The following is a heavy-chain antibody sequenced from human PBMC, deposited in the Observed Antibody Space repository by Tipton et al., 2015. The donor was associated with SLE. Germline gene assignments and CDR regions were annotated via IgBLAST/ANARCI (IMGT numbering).Heavy chain of an antibody. V-gene: IGHV6-1*01. J-gene: IGHJ4*02. CDR1: GDSVSSNSAA. Sequence: GLVKPSQTLSLTCAISGDSVSSNSAAWNWIRQSPSRGLEWLGRTYYRSKWYHDYAVFVKIRITINPDTSKNQFSLQLNSVTPEDTAVYYCARSELDYHSSVVGFDYWGQGTLVNVSS. D-gene: IGHD3-22*01. CDR3: ARSELDYHSSVVGFDY. CDR2: TYYRSKWYH.